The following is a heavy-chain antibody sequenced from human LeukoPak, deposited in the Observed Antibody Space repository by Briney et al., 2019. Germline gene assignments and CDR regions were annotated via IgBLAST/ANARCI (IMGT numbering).Heavy chain of an antibody. V-gene: IGHV4-30-4*01. CDR3: ARVYDYYDSSGYHPSIDY. CDR1: GGSISSGDSY. Sequence: SQTLSLTCTVSGGSISSGDSYWGWIRQPPGKGLEWIGYIYYSGTTYYNPSPKNRVTISVDTSKNKDSLKLSSVTAADTAVYYCARVYDYYDSSGYHPSIDYWGQGTLVTVSS. CDR2: IYYSGTT. J-gene: IGHJ4*02. D-gene: IGHD3-22*01.